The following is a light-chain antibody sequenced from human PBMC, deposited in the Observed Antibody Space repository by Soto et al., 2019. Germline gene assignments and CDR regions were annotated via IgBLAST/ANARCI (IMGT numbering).Light chain of an antibody. CDR1: QDIDNY. J-gene: IGKJ2*01. CDR3: QHYDRVPPYT. CDR2: DAS. V-gene: IGKV1-33*01. Sequence: DIQMTQSPSSLSASVGDRITITCQASQDIDNYLNCYQQRPGQAPKLLIYDASYLETGVPSRFSGRGSGTNFSFTISSLQPEDFATDYCQHYDRVPPYTFGQGTRLDLK.